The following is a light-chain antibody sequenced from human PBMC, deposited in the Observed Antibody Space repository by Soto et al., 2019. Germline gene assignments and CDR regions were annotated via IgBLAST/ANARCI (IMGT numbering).Light chain of an antibody. CDR1: SSDVGGYNY. V-gene: IGLV2-14*01. CDR3: SSYTRSSTVI. Sequence: QSALTQPPSVSGSPGQWITISCTGTSSDVGGYNYVSWYQQQPGKAPKLLIYGVNNRPSGVSNRFSGSKSGNTASLTIAGLQAEDEADYYCSSYTRSSTVIFGGGTKLTVL. J-gene: IGLJ2*01. CDR2: GVN.